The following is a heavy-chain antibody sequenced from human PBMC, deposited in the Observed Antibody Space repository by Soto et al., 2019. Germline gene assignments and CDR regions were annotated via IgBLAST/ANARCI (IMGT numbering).Heavy chain of an antibody. CDR3: AKVGSVSIRFLEWRQPPYYFDY. J-gene: IGHJ4*02. CDR1: GFTFSSYA. Sequence: EVQLLESGGGLVQPGGSLRLSCAASGFTFSSYAMSWVRQAPGKGLEWVSAISGSGGSTYYTDSVKGRFTISRDNSKNTLYLQMNSLRAEDTAVYYCAKVGSVSIRFLEWRQPPYYFDYWGQGTLVTVSS. V-gene: IGHV3-23*01. D-gene: IGHD3-3*01. CDR2: ISGSGGST.